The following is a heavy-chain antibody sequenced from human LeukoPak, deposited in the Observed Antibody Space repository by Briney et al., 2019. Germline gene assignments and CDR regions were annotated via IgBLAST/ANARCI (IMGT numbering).Heavy chain of an antibody. CDR1: GFTFSSYS. CDR3: AKGKDSVAGATNDY. Sequence: GGSLRLSCAVSGFTFSSYSMSWVRQAPGQGLEWVSSISSSGNYKYYADSVKGRFTISRDNAKNSLYLQMNSLRAEDTAVYYCAKGKDSVAGATNDYWGQGTLVTVSS. D-gene: IGHD6-19*01. J-gene: IGHJ4*02. V-gene: IGHV3-21*01. CDR2: ISSSGNYK.